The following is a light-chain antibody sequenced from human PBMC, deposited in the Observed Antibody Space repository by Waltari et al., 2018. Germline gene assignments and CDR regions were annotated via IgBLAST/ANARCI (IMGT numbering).Light chain of an antibody. CDR3: QSYDTNLVV. Sequence: QSVLAQPPSVSGAPGQRVTISCPGSSSNIGAGYDVHWYQQLPGTAPKLLIYGNNNRPSGVPDRFSGSKSGTSASLAITGLQAEDEASYYCQSYDTNLVVFGGGTKLTVL. CDR1: SSNIGAGYD. J-gene: IGLJ2*01. CDR2: GNN. V-gene: IGLV1-40*01.